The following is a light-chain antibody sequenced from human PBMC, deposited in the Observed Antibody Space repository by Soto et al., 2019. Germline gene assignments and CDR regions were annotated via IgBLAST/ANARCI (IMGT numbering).Light chain of an antibody. Sequence: EVVMTQSPDTLSVSPGERATLSCRASQSVSSNLAWYQQKLGQAPRLLIYGASTRATGMSVRISGSGSGTEFTLTISSLQSEDFAIYYCQQYNNWPRTFGQGTKVDIK. V-gene: IGKV3-15*01. CDR3: QQYNNWPRT. J-gene: IGKJ1*01. CDR2: GAS. CDR1: QSVSSN.